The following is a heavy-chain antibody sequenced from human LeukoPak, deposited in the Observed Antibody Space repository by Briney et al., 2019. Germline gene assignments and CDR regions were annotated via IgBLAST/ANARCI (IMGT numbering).Heavy chain of an antibody. CDR2: IYNDGST. CDR1: GFTVSSNC. D-gene: IGHD3-22*01. J-gene: IGHJ2*01. CDR3: AKVALLPSSRGYFDTNYWYFDL. V-gene: IGHV3-53*01. Sequence: QPGGSLRLSCVASGFTVSSNCMSWVRQAPGKGLEWVSIIYNDGSTFYADSVKGRFTISRDNSKNTLFLQMNSLRVEDTAVYYCAKVALLPSSRGYFDTNYWYFDLWGRGTLVTVSS.